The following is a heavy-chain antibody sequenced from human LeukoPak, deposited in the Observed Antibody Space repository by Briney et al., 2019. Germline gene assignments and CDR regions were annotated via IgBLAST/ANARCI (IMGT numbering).Heavy chain of an antibody. CDR2: IRYDGSNK. Sequence: QSGGSLRLSCAASGLTFNNYGMYWVRQAPGKGLEWVTFIRYDGSNKYYADSVKGRFTISRDNSKNTLYLQMNSLRAEDMTLYYCAKDSGYDPHYYFDYWGQGTLVTVSS. CDR3: AKDSGYDPHYYFDY. D-gene: IGHD5-12*01. CDR1: GLTFNNYG. V-gene: IGHV3-30*02. J-gene: IGHJ4*02.